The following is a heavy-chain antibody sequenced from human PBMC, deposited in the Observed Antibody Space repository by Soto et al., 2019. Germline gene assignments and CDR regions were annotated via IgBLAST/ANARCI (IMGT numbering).Heavy chain of an antibody. CDR2: IKSKTDGGTT. D-gene: IGHD3-22*01. V-gene: IGHV3-15*01. CDR1: GFTFSNAW. Sequence: SLRLSCAASGFTFSNAWMSCVRQAPGKGLEWVGRIKSKTDGGTTDYAAPVKGRFTISRDDSKNTLYLQMNSLKTEDTAVYYCTTDLFPVVMTDYFDYWGQGTLVTVSS. J-gene: IGHJ4*02. CDR3: TTDLFPVVMTDYFDY.